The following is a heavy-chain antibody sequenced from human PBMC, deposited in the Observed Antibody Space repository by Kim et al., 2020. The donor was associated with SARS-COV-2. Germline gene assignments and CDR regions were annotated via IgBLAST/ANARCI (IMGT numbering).Heavy chain of an antibody. V-gene: IGHV3-21*01. CDR2: ISSSSSYI. CDR1: GFSFSSYS. J-gene: IGHJ5*02. CDR3: ARAATMAPAGWNNWFDP. D-gene: IGHD6-13*01. Sequence: GGSLRLSCAASGFSFSSYSMNWVRQAPGKGLEWVSSISSSSSYIYYADSVKGRFTISRDNAKNSLYLQMNSLRAEDTAVYYCARAATMAPAGWNNWFDPWGQGTLAT.